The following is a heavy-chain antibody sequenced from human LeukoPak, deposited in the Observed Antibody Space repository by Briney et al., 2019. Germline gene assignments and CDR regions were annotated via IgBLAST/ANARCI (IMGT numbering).Heavy chain of an antibody. J-gene: IGHJ6*02. CDR2: ISGSGAST. D-gene: IGHD3-10*01. CDR1: GFTFYSYA. Sequence: GGSLRLSCAASGFTFYSYAMSWVRQAPGKGLERVSAISGSGASTYYADSVQGRFTITRDNSKNMLFLQMNSLTAEDTAVYFCARWNFGESESPFFYFYFGMDVWGQRTTVTVSS. CDR3: ARWNFGESESPFFYFYFGMDV. V-gene: IGHV3-23*01.